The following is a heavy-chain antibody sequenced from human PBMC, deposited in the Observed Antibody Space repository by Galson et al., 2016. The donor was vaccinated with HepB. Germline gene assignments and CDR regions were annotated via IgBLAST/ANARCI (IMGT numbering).Heavy chain of an antibody. Sequence: SLRLSCAVSGFTFSSYGMYWVRQAPGKGLEWVAGIWSDGSNKFHADSVKGRFTISRGNSQNILYLQMNSLRAEDTAVYYCARLYYDYVWGSYRESHFDSWGQGTLVTVSS. V-gene: IGHV3-33*07. CDR2: IWSDGSNK. CDR3: ARLYYDYVWGSYRESHFDS. CDR1: GFTFSSYG. J-gene: IGHJ4*02. D-gene: IGHD3-16*02.